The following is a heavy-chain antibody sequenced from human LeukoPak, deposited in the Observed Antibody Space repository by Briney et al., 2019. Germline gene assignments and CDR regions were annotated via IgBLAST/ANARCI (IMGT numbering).Heavy chain of an antibody. D-gene: IGHD1-26*01. V-gene: IGHV4-39*01. Sequence: SETLSLTCTVSGDSFSRNTYSWGWIRQPPGKGLEWIGSIYYTGRTFYNPSLKSRVTISADTSKNQFSLKLSSVTAADTAVYYCARRGSMGGSFVGAFDIWGQGTMVTVSS. CDR2: IYYTGRT. J-gene: IGHJ3*02. CDR3: ARRGSMGGSFVGAFDI. CDR1: GDSFSRNTYS.